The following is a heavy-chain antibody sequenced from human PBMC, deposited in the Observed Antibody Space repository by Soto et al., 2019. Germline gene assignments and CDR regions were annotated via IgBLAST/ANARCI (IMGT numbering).Heavy chain of an antibody. Sequence: EVQLVESGGGLVQPGGSLKLSCAASGLTLSDSAMHWVRQASGRGLEWVGRIRSKVHNYATAYAASLRGRFTIFRDGSDNTAYLPMNHLKTEDTAVYYCTRRLWTGSYSGGFDSWGQGILVTVSS. D-gene: IGHD3-3*01. CDR2: IRSKVHNYAT. CDR1: GLTLSDSA. V-gene: IGHV3-73*01. CDR3: TRRLWTGSYSGGFDS. J-gene: IGHJ4*02.